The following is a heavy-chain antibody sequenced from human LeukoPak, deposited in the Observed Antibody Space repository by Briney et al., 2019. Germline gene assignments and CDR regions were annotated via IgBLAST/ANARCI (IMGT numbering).Heavy chain of an antibody. V-gene: IGHV4-59*08. CDR2: IYYSGST. J-gene: IGHJ4*02. D-gene: IGHD3-9*01. CDR1: GGSISSYY. CDR3: ARSVGDYDILTGYYNPYYFDY. Sequence: SETLSLTFTVSGGSISSYYWSWIRQPPGKGLEWIGYIYYSGSTNYNPSLKSRVTISVDTSKNQFSLKLSSVTAADTAVYYCARSVGDYDILTGYYNPYYFDYWGQGTLVTVSS.